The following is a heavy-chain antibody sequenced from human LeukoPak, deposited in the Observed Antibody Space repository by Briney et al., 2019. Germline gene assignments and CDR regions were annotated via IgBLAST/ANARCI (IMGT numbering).Heavy chain of an antibody. D-gene: IGHD1-26*01. CDR3: ARGSGSYFYYYYYMDV. J-gene: IGHJ6*03. CDR1: GFTFSSYS. CDR2: ISSSSSTI. Sequence: PGGSLRLSCAASGFTFSSYSMNWVRQAPGKGLEWVSYISSSSSTIYYADSVKGRFTISRDNAKNSLYLQMNSLRAEDTAVYYCARGSGSYFYYYYYMDVWGKGTTVTVPS. V-gene: IGHV3-48*01.